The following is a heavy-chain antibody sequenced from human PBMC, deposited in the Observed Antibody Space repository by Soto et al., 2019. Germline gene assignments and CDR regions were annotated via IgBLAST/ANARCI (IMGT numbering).Heavy chain of an antibody. CDR2: IYHIGST. V-gene: IGHV4-4*02. CDR3: ARGRGTVTTVTTHLDY. J-gene: IGHJ4*02. D-gene: IGHD4-17*01. CDR1: GGSISSSNW. Sequence: SETLSLTCAVSGGSISSSNWWSWVRQPPGKGLEWIGEIYHIGSTNYNPSLKSRVTISVDKSKNQFSLKLSSVTAADTAVYYCARGRGTVTTVTTHLDYWGQGTLVTVSS.